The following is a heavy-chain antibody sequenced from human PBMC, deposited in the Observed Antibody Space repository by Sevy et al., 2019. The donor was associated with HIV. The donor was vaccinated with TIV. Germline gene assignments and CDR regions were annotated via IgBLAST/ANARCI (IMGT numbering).Heavy chain of an antibody. Sequence: GGSLRLSCAASGFTFSNDSMNWVHQAPGKGLEWVSYISRSSSTIYYVDSVKGRFTISRDNAKNSLYLQMNSLRAEDTAVYYCARSPQYSSGWYGIDYWGQGTLVTVSS. D-gene: IGHD6-19*01. CDR2: ISRSSSTI. J-gene: IGHJ4*02. CDR1: GFTFSNDS. V-gene: IGHV3-48*01. CDR3: ARSPQYSSGWYGIDY.